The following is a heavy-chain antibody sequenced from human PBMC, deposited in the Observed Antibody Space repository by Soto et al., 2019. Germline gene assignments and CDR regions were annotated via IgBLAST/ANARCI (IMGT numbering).Heavy chain of an antibody. CDR3: AKDPKIGGDLLCGMDV. J-gene: IGHJ6*02. V-gene: IGHV3-23*01. Sequence: EVQLLESGGGLVQPGGSLRLSCAASGFTFSSYAMSWVRQAPGKGLEWVSAISGSGGSTYYADSVKGRFTISRDNSKNTLSLQMNSLRAEDTAVYYCAKDPKIGGDLLCGMDVWGQGTTVTVSS. D-gene: IGHD2-21*01. CDR1: GFTFSSYA. CDR2: ISGSGGST.